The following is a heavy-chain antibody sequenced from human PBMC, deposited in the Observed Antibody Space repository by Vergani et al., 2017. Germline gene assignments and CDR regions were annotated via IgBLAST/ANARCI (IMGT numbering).Heavy chain of an antibody. Sequence: QLQLQESGPGLVKPPGTLSLTCVVSGVSISGSNWWSWVRQPPGKGLEWIGEINQSGTTNYNPSLKSRVALSIDKSKNPFSLNLRSVIAADTAVYYCTRDRRVGAAKWFDSWGQGTLVTVSS. CDR3: TRDRRVGAAKWFDS. V-gene: IGHV4-4*03. CDR2: INQSGTT. J-gene: IGHJ5*01. D-gene: IGHD1-26*01. CDR1: GVSISGSNW.